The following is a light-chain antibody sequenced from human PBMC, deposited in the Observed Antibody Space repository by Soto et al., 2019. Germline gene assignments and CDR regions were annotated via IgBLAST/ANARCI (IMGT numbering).Light chain of an antibody. CDR3: CSYARTTHV. CDR2: DVT. CDR1: TSDIGGYKY. Sequence: QSALTQPPSVSGSPGQSVTISCTGTTSDIGGYKYVSWYQQLPGKAPKLMIFDVTKRPSGVPDRVSGSNSGNTASLTISGLQAEDEAIYYCCSYARTTHVFGTGTKLTVL. J-gene: IGLJ1*01. V-gene: IGLV2-11*01.